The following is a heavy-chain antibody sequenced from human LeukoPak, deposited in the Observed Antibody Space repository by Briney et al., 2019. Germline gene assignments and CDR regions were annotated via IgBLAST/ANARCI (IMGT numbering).Heavy chain of an antibody. CDR2: INSDGSST. Sequence: PGGSLRLSCAASGFTFSSYWMHWVRQAPGKGLGWVSRINSDGSSTIYADSVKGRFTISRENAKNTLYLQMNSLRAEDTAVYYCARGAARLGSDYWGQGTLVTVSS. CDR3: ARGAARLGSDY. J-gene: IGHJ4*02. CDR1: GFTFSSYW. D-gene: IGHD6-6*01. V-gene: IGHV3-74*01.